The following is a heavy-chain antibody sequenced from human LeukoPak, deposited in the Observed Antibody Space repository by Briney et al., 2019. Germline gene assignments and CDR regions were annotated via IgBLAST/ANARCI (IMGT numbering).Heavy chain of an antibody. CDR2: IYYSGNT. Sequence: SSETLSLTCSVSGGSISTYLWSWIRQPPGKGLEWIGYIYYSGNTNYNPSLKSRVSISVDPSKNQFSLKLSSVTAADTAVYYCARRYSGSYSGHFHYWGQGTLVTVSS. J-gene: IGHJ4*02. CDR1: GGSISTYL. V-gene: IGHV4-59*08. CDR3: ARRYSGSYSGHFHY. D-gene: IGHD1-26*01.